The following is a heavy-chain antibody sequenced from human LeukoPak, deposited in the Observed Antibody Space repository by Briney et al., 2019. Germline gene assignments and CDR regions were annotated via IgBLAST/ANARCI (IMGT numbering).Heavy chain of an antibody. Sequence: SETLSLTCTVSGGSISSYYWSWIRQPPGKGLEWIGYIYYSGSTNYNPSLKSRVTISVDTSKNQFSLKLSSVTAADTAVYYCARIGAGGSYSDAFDIWGQGTMVTVSS. V-gene: IGHV4-59*08. J-gene: IGHJ3*02. CDR1: GGSISSYY. D-gene: IGHD1-26*01. CDR3: ARIGAGGSYSDAFDI. CDR2: IYYSGST.